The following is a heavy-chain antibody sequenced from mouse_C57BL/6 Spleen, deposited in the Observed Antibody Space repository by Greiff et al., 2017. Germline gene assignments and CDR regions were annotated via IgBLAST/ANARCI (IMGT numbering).Heavy chain of an antibody. D-gene: IGHD4-1*01. Sequence: EVHLVESGGGLVKPGGSLKLSCAASGFTFSDYGMHWVRQAPEKGLEWVAYISSGSSTIYYADTVKGRFTISRDNAKNTLFLQMTSLRSEDTAMYYCARTANWDDWYFDVWGTGTTVTVSS. CDR3: ARTANWDDWYFDV. CDR2: ISSGSSTI. J-gene: IGHJ1*03. V-gene: IGHV5-17*01. CDR1: GFTFSDYG.